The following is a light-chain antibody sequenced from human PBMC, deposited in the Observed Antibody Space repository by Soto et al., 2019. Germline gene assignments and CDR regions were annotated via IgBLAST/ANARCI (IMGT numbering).Light chain of an antibody. CDR1: QSVSIY. V-gene: IGKV3-20*01. Sequence: EIVLTQSPGTLSLSPGERATRSCRASQSVSIYLAWYQQKSGQAPRLLIYGASSRATGIPDRFSGSGSGTDFTLTIRRLEPEDFAVYYCQQYDSSLTWTFGQGTKVDIK. CDR3: QQYDSSLTWT. J-gene: IGKJ1*01. CDR2: GAS.